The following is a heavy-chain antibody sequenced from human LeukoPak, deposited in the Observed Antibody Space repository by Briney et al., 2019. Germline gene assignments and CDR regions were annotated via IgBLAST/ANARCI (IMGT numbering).Heavy chain of an antibody. CDR1: GFTVGTNS. D-gene: IGHD3-3*01. J-gene: IGHJ6*02. V-gene: IGHV3-23*01. CDR3: AKNGNYDFWTGPSYGLDV. CDR2: IGGSGDRT. Sequence: PGGSLRLSCAASGFTVGTNSMSWVRQSPGKGLEWVSAIGGSGDRTYYADSVKGRFTISRDNSKNTLYLQMNSVRAEDTAIYYCAKNGNYDFWTGPSYGLDVWGQGTTVTVSS.